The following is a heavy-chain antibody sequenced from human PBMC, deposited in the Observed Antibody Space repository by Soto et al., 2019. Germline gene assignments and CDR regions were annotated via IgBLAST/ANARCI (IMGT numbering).Heavy chain of an antibody. CDR3: ARDSGQLPLNWFDP. CDR1: GYTFTGYY. J-gene: IGHJ5*02. CDR2: INPNSGGT. D-gene: IGHD2-21*02. V-gene: IGHV1-2*04. Sequence: ASVKVSCKASGYTFTGYYMHWVRQAPGQGPEWMGWINPNSGGTNYAQKFQGWVTMTRDTSIGTAYMELSRLRSDDTAVYYCARDSGQLPLNWFDPWGQGTLVTVSS.